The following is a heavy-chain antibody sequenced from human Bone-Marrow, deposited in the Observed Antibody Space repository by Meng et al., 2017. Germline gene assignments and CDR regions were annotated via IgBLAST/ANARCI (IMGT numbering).Heavy chain of an antibody. CDR3: ARQGDTAMATFDY. D-gene: IGHD5-18*01. V-gene: IGHV4-34*01. Sequence: QVQLQQGGAGRWKPAETRSITCAVYGGTFSDYYWSWSRQPPGKGLEWIGEINHSGGTKYTPSLESRVTISIDTSKNQFSLKLSSVTAADTAIYCCARQGDTAMATFDYWGQGTLVTVSS. CDR2: INHSGGT. J-gene: IGHJ4*02. CDR1: GGTFSDYY.